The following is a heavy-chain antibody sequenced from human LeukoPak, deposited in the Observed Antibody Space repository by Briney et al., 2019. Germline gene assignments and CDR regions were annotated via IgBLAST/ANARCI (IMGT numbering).Heavy chain of an antibody. CDR1: GFTFSSYG. CDR3: ARETVGAEDAFDI. Sequence: GGSLRLSCAASGFTFSSYGMHWVRQAPGKGLEWVAVIWYDGSNKYYADSVKGRFTISRDNSKNTLYLQMNSLRAEDTAVYYCARETVGAEDAFDIWGQGTMVTVSS. D-gene: IGHD2-15*01. J-gene: IGHJ3*02. V-gene: IGHV3-33*08. CDR2: IWYDGSNK.